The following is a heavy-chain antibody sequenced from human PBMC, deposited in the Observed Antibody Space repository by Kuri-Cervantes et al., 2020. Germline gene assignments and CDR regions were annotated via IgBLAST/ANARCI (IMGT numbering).Heavy chain of an antibody. CDR1: GGSISSYY. CDR3: TRDRTLPGILYYFDS. Sequence: SETLSLTCTVSGGSISSYYWSWIRQPPGKGLEWIGYIYYSGSANYNPSLKSRVTISVDTSKNQFSLKLSSVTAADTAVYYCTRDRTLPGILYYFDSWGQGTLVTVSS. D-gene: IGHD1-1*01. V-gene: IGHV4-59*13. J-gene: IGHJ4*02. CDR2: IYYSGSA.